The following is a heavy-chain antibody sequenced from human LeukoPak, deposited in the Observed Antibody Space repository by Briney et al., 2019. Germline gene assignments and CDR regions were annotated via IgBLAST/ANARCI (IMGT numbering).Heavy chain of an antibody. D-gene: IGHD4-23*01. Sequence: GGSLRLSCAASGFTFSSYGMHWVRQAPGKGLEGVAVIWYDGSNKYYADSVKGRFTISRDNSKNTLYLQMNSLRAEDTAVYYCVKDHGIRWDHDYWGQGTLVTVSS. CDR1: GFTFSSYG. CDR3: VKDHGIRWDHDY. V-gene: IGHV3-30*02. CDR2: IWYDGSNK. J-gene: IGHJ4*02.